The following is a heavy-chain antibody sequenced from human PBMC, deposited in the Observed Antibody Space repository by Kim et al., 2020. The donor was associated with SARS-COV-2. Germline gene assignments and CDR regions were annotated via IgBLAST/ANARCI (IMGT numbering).Heavy chain of an antibody. V-gene: IGHV6-1*01. J-gene: IGHJ4*02. Sequence: KDYAPSVKQRITINPDTSKNQFSLQLNSVTPEDTAVYYCTKVVELGRGFHYWGQGTLVTVSS. CDR3: TKVVELGRGFHY. D-gene: IGHD1-1*01. CDR2: K.